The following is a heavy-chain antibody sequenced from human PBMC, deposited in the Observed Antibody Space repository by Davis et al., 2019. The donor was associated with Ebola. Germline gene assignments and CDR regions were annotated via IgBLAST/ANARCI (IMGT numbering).Heavy chain of an antibody. CDR1: GFTLISYS. CDR2: LKEDGIEK. D-gene: IGHD5-24*01. Sequence: PGGSLRLSREASGFTLISYSMTWVRQAPGKGLEWVATLKEDGIEKYYVDSVKGRFSISRDNAKNSVYLQMNSLRVEDTAVYYCARPNFRGMDVWGQGTTVTVSS. CDR3: ARPNFRGMDV. V-gene: IGHV3-7*03. J-gene: IGHJ6*02.